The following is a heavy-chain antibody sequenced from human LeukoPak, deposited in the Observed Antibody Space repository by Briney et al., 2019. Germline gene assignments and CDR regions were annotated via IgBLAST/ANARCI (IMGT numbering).Heavy chain of an antibody. Sequence: GGSLRLSCAASGFTFSSYAMSWVRQAPGKELEWVSAISGSGGSTYYADSVKGRFTISRDNSENTLYLQMNSLRAEDTAVYYCAKGSYYDILTGYYLDYWGQGTLVTVSS. CDR3: AKGSYYDILTGYYLDY. CDR1: GFTFSSYA. D-gene: IGHD3-9*01. V-gene: IGHV3-23*01. J-gene: IGHJ4*02. CDR2: ISGSGGST.